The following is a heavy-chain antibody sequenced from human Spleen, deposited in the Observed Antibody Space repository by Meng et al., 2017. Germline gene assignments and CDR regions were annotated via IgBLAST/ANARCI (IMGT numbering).Heavy chain of an antibody. CDR2: IYSSGST. D-gene: IGHD5/OR15-5a*01. CDR1: AGSISLPY. CDR3: ARSVNWFDP. Sequence: QMHLRVSAPGLVKPSETLSLTCSVSAGSISLPYWSWIRQPAGAGLEWIGRIYSSGSTNYNPSLKSRLTMSVDTSKNQFSMSLSSVTAADTAVYYCARSVNWFDPWGQGTLVTVSS. V-gene: IGHV4-4*07. J-gene: IGHJ5*02.